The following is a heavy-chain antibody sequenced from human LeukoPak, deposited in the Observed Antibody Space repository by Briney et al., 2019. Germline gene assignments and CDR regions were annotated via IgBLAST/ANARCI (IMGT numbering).Heavy chain of an antibody. CDR2: ISGSGGST. Sequence: GGSLRLSCAASGFTFSSYAMSWVRQAPGKGLEWVSAISGSGGSTYYADSVKGRFTISRDNSKNTLYLQMNSLRAEDTAVYYCAKDGGWVTMTFYDYWGQGTLVTVSS. CDR1: GFTFSSYA. CDR3: AKDGGWVTMTFYDY. V-gene: IGHV3-23*01. D-gene: IGHD3-22*01. J-gene: IGHJ4*02.